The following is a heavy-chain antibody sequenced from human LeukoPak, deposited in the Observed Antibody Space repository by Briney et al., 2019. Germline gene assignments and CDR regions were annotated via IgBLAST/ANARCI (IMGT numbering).Heavy chain of an antibody. J-gene: IGHJ5*02. V-gene: IGHV3-66*01. CDR3: ARDRIAVAGNWFDP. CDR1: GFTVSSNY. Sequence: GGSLRLSCAASGFTVSSNYMSWVRQAPGKGLEWVSDIYSGGSTYCADSVKGRFTISRDNSKNTLYLQMNSLRAEDTAVYYCARDRIAVAGNWFDPWGQGTLVTVSS. CDR2: IYSGGST. D-gene: IGHD6-19*01.